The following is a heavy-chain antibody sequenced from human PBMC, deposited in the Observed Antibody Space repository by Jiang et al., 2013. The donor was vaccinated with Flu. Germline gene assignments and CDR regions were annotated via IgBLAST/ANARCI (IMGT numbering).Heavy chain of an antibody. V-gene: IGHV4-39*02. CDR3: AGDIAARSNYYGMDV. D-gene: IGHD6-6*01. CDR1: GGSISSSSYY. Sequence: GLVKPSETLSLTCTVSGGSISSSSYYWGWIRQPPGKGLEWIGSIYYSGSTYYNPSLKSRVTISVDTSKNQFSLKLSSVTAADTAVYYCAGDIAARSNYYGMDVWGQGTTVTVSS. CDR2: IYYSGST. J-gene: IGHJ6*02.